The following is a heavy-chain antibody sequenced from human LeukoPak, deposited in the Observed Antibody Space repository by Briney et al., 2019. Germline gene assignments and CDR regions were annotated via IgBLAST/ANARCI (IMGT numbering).Heavy chain of an antibody. D-gene: IGHD1-26*01. V-gene: IGHV3-33*01. CDR3: ARRSSGTYGFDC. Sequence: GMSLRLSCAAAGFTFNSYGMHWVRQAPGKELEWVAVIWSDGSNEYYAESLRGRFTISRDNSKDTVYLQLNSLRVEDTAVYYCARRSSGTYGFDCWGQGTLVTVST. J-gene: IGHJ4*02. CDR2: IWSDGSNE. CDR1: GFTFNSYG.